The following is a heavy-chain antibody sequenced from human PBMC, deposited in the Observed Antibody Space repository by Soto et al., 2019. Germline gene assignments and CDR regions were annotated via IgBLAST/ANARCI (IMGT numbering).Heavy chain of an antibody. CDR3: ARGSSSSWYYFDY. D-gene: IGHD6-13*01. CDR1: GFTFSSYW. J-gene: IGHJ4*02. V-gene: IGHV3-7*01. CDR2: IKQDGSEK. Sequence: GGSLRLSCAASGFTFSSYWMTWVRQAPGKGLEWVANIKQDGSEKYFEDSVKGRFSISRDNAKNSLYLQMNSLRAEDTAVYYCARGSSSSWYYFDYWGQGTLVTVSS.